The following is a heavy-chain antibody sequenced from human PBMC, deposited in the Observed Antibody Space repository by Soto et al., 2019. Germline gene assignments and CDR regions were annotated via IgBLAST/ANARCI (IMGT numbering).Heavy chain of an antibody. CDR3: ARDIKRDIVVVPAASDIGMDV. Sequence: LSLTCTVSGGSISSGDYYWSWIRQPPGKGLEGIGYIYYSGSTYYNPSLKSRVTISVDTSKNQFSLKLSSVTAADTAVYYCARDIKRDIVVVPAASDIGMDVWGQGTTVTVSS. CDR2: IYYSGST. V-gene: IGHV4-30-4*01. CDR1: GGSISSGDYY. D-gene: IGHD2-2*01. J-gene: IGHJ6*02.